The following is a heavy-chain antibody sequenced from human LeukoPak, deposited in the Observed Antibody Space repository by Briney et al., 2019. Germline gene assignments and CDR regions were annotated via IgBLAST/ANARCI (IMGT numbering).Heavy chain of an antibody. V-gene: IGHV4-34*01. Sequence: SETLSLTCAVYGGSFSGYYWSWIRQPPGKGLEWIGEINHSGSTNYNPSLKSRVTISVDTSKNQFSLKLSSVTAADTAVYYCARRYGDPRRYFQHWGQGTLVTVSS. J-gene: IGHJ1*01. D-gene: IGHD4-17*01. CDR1: GGSFSGYY. CDR2: INHSGST. CDR3: ARRYGDPRRYFQH.